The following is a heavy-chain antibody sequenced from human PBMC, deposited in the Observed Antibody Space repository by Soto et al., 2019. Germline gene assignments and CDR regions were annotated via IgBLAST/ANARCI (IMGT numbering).Heavy chain of an antibody. CDR2: ISSSSSYI. J-gene: IGHJ6*02. Sequence: EVQLVESGGGLVKPGGSLRLSCAASGFTFSTYSMNWVRQAPGKGLEWVSSISSSSSYIYYADSVKGRFTISRDNAKNSLYLKMNSLRAEDTAGYYCARYDSSGYYWPYYYYGMDVWGQGTTVTVSS. CDR1: GFTFSTYS. CDR3: ARYDSSGYYWPYYYYGMDV. V-gene: IGHV3-21*01. D-gene: IGHD3-22*01.